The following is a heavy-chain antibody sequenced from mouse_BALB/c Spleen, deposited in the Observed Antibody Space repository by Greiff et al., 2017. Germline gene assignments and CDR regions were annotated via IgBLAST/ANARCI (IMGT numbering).Heavy chain of an antibody. CDR2: INSNGGST. J-gene: IGHJ3*01. D-gene: IGHD2-4*01. CDR1: GFTFSSYG. V-gene: IGHV5-6-3*01. CDR3: ARDLYYDDDAVAD. Sequence: EVQLVESGGGLVQPGGSLKLSCAASGFTFSSYGMSWVRQTPDKRLELVATINSNGGSTYYPDSVKGRFTISRANAKNTLYLQMSSLKSEDTALYYGARDLYYDDDAVADWGQGTLVTVSA.